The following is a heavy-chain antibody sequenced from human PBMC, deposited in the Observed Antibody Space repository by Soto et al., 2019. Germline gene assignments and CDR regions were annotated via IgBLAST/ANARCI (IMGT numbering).Heavy chain of an antibody. D-gene: IGHD3-3*01. CDR1: GGSISSSAYY. Sequence: QLQLQESGPGLVKPSETLSLTCTVSGGSISSSAYYWGWIRQPPGKGLEWIATIYYSGSTYYSPSLNSRVTISVDTSKNQFSLKLSSVTAADTAVYHCARMGVVIRPIFNYWGPGTLVTVSS. J-gene: IGHJ4*02. CDR3: ARMGVVIRPIFNY. V-gene: IGHV4-39*01. CDR2: IYYSGST.